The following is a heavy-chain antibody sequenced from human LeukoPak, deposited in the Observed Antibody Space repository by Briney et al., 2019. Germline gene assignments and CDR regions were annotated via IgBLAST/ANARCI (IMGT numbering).Heavy chain of an antibody. CDR2: ISYDGSNK. D-gene: IGHD6-19*01. V-gene: IGHV3-30-3*01. CDR1: GFTFSSYA. CDR3: ARDLRFVQWLGYFDY. J-gene: IGHJ4*02. Sequence: PGGSLRLSCAASGFTFSSYAMHWVRQAPGKGLEWVAVISYDGSNKYYADSVKGRFTISRDNSKNTLYLQMNSLRAEDTAVYYCARDLRFVQWLGYFDYWGQGTLVTVSS.